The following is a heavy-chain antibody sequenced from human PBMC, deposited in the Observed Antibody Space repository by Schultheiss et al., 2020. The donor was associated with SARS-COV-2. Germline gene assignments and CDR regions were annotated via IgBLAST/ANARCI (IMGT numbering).Heavy chain of an antibody. CDR3: ARDQTRSSSAWHAFDI. V-gene: IGHV3-7*01. CDR1: GFTFSSYW. CDR2: IKQDGSEK. D-gene: IGHD6-6*01. Sequence: GGSLRLSCAASGFTFSSYWMSWVRQAPGKGLEWVANIKQDGSEKYYVDSVKGRFTISRDNSRNTLYLQMNTLRTEDTAVYYCARDQTRSSSAWHAFDIWGQGTMVTVSS. J-gene: IGHJ3*02.